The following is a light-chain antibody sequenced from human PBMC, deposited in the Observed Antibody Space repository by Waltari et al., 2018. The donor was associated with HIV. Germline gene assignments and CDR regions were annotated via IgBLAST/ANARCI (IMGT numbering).Light chain of an antibody. CDR3: CSYAGDYTFR. CDR1: SSDVCGYNS. Sequence: QSALTQPRSVSGSPGQSVTISCTGTSSDVCGYNSFSWYQQHPGKAPKLMIYDVSKRPSGVPDRFSGSKSGNTASLTISGLQAEDEADFYCCSYAGDYTFRFGGGTKLTVL. V-gene: IGLV2-11*01. CDR2: DVS. J-gene: IGLJ3*02.